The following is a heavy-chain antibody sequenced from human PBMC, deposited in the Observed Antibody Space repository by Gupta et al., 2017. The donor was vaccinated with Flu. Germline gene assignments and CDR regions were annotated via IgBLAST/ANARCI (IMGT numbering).Heavy chain of an antibody. Sequence: QVQLQQWGAGLLKPSETLSLTCAVYGGSFSGYSWSWIRQPPGKGLEWIGEINHSGSTNYNPSLKSRVTISVDTSKNQFSLKLSSVTAADTAVYYWARGERLAGTDSFDYWGQGTLVTVSS. CDR1: GGSFSGYS. J-gene: IGHJ4*02. CDR3: ARGERLAGTDSFDY. D-gene: IGHD6-19*01. CDR2: INHSGST. V-gene: IGHV4-34*01.